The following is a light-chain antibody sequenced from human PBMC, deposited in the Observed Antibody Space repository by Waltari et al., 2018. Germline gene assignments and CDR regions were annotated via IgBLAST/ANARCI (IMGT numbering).Light chain of an antibody. CDR3: QKYVNLPAT. CDR1: QSVGRY. J-gene: IGKJ1*01. Sequence: EIVLTQSQGTLSVSPGERATLSCRARQSVGRYLAWYQQKPGQAPRLLIYDASTRATGIPDRFRGSGSETDFSLTISRLESEDFAVYYCQKYVNLPATFGEGTKVEIK. CDR2: DAS. V-gene: IGKV3-20*01.